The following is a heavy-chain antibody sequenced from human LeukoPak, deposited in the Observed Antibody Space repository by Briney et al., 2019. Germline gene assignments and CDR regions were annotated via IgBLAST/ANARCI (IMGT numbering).Heavy chain of an antibody. CDR3: ASFDGGY. CDR1: GGSISSYY. Sequence: SESLSLTCSVPGGSISSYYWSSIRQPTGKGLEWIGYIYYSGSTNYNPSLKSRVTISVDTSKNQFSLKLSSVTAADTAVYYCASFDGGYWGQGTLVTVSS. CDR2: IYYSGST. V-gene: IGHV4-59*01. J-gene: IGHJ4*02. D-gene: IGHD3-9*01.